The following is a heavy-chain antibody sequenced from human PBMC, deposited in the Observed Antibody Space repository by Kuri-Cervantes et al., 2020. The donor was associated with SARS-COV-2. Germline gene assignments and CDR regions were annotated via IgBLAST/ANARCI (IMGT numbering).Heavy chain of an antibody. J-gene: IGHJ4*02. CDR2: IYYSGST. CDR1: GGSISSGGYY. Sequence: SETLSLTCAVSGGSISSGGYYWGWVRQPPGQGLGWIGSIYYSGSTYYNPSLNSRVTISVDTSKNQFSLKLTSVTAADTAVYYCVRVDCSAGTCYRRSFDYWGRGTLVTVSS. D-gene: IGHD2-15*01. CDR3: VRVDCSAGTCYRRSFDY. V-gene: IGHV4-39*01.